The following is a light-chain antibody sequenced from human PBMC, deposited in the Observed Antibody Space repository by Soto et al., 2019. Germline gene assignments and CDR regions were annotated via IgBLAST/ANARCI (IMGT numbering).Light chain of an antibody. CDR3: QHLQGYPRT. J-gene: IGKJ1*01. V-gene: IGKV1-9*01. CDR1: QGISSY. CDR2: TAS. Sequence: DIQLTQSPSFLSASEGDRVTITCRASQGISSYLAWYQQIPGKAPKLLIYTASTLQGGVPSRFSGSGSGTDFTLTISSLQPEDFATYYCQHLQGYPRTFGQGTKVEFK.